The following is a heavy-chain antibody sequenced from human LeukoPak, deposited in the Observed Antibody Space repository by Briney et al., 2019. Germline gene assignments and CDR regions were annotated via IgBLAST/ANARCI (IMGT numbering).Heavy chain of an antibody. V-gene: IGHV1-24*01. D-gene: IGHD3-10*01. Sequence: GASVKVSCKVSGYTLTELSMHWVRQAPGKGLEWMGGFDPEDGETIYAQKFQGRVTMTEDTSTDTAYMELSSLRSEDTAVYYCATDPTYYGSGSYNYRGQGTLVTVSS. CDR3: ATDPTYYGSGSYNY. CDR2: FDPEDGET. J-gene: IGHJ4*02. CDR1: GYTLTELS.